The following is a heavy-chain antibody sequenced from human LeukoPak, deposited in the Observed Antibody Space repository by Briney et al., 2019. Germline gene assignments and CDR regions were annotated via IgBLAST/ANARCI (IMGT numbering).Heavy chain of an antibody. Sequence: GGSLRLSCAASGFTFSSYGMHWVRQAPGKGLEWVAVISYDGSNKYYADSVKGRFTISRDNSKNTLYLQMNSLRAEDTAVYYCAKDGEYGSGSYNYYFDYWGQGTLVTVSS. CDR2: ISYDGSNK. CDR1: GFTFSSYG. J-gene: IGHJ4*02. CDR3: AKDGEYGSGSYNYYFDY. D-gene: IGHD3-10*01. V-gene: IGHV3-30*18.